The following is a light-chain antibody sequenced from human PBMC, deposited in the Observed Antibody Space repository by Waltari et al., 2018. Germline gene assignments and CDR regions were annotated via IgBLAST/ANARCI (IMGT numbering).Light chain of an antibody. J-gene: IGKJ4*01. V-gene: IGKV3D-11*01. CDR1: EDIKHY. CDR3: QQRVTWLLT. Sequence: EIVLTQSPGTLSLSPGESATLSCGASEDIKHYLAWYQQKGGQPPRLLIFDASNRATGTPARFSGSGSGTDFNLTISALEPEDFAVYYCQQRVTWLLTFGGGTKVEI. CDR2: DAS.